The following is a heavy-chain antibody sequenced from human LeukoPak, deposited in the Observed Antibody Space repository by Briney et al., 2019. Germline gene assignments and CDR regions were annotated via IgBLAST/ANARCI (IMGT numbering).Heavy chain of an antibody. V-gene: IGHV1-8*01. J-gene: IGHJ4*03. CDR3: TRSCRGDSSGRDLDY. CDR2: MNPNSANT. D-gene: IGHD3-22*01. Sequence: ASVEVSCKASVYTFTSYDINWVRQATGPGLEWMGWMNPNSANTGQAKTFPARLTMTSNTSIPTANMDLSSLRSEDTAMYYCTRSCRGDSSGRDLDYWGQGALVTVSS. CDR1: VYTFTSYD.